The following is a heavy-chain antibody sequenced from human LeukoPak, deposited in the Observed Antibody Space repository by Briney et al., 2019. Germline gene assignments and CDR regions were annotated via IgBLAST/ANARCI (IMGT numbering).Heavy chain of an antibody. J-gene: IGHJ4*02. CDR2: TYYSGNT. CDR3: ARHNSESSGYYYFDN. Sequence: SETLSLTCTVSGGSASGYYWSWIRLPPGKGLEWSAYTYYSGNTNYNPSLKSRVTLSVDTSRNQFSLRLSSVTAADTAMYYCARHNSESSGYYYFDNWGQGTLVTVSS. CDR1: GGSASGYY. D-gene: IGHD3-22*01. V-gene: IGHV4-59*08.